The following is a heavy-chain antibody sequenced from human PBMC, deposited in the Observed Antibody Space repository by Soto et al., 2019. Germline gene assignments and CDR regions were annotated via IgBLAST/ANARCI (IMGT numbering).Heavy chain of an antibody. Sequence: EVQLVESGGDLVQPGRSLRLACAAPGFTFDNYAMHWVRQLPGKGLEWVSGISWSGGDKAYAASVKGRCSISRDNATKSLYLHIDSLRLEDTAVYYCVKDSYYDILTGFSYFDYWGRGTPVTVSS. CDR3: VKDSYYDILTGFSYFDY. D-gene: IGHD3-9*01. CDR1: GFTFDNYA. V-gene: IGHV3-9*01. CDR2: ISWSGGDK. J-gene: IGHJ4*02.